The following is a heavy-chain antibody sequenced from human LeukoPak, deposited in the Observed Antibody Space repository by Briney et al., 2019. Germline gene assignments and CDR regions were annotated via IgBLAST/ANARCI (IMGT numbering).Heavy chain of an antibody. Sequence: SGTLSLTCTVSNGPITSTKWWSWVRQPPGKGLEWIGEISLTGSTNYNPSFNSRVTMSVDKSKNQFSLNLKSVTAADTALYYCASSSLVVVVTYGFDIWGRGTAVTVSS. D-gene: IGHD2-21*01. CDR3: ASSSLVVVVTYGFDI. CDR1: NGPITSTKW. V-gene: IGHV4-4*02. CDR2: ISLTGST. J-gene: IGHJ3*02.